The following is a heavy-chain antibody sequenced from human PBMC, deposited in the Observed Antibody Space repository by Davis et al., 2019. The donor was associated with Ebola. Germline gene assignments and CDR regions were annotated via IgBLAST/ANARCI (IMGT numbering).Heavy chain of an antibody. V-gene: IGHV1-18*01. D-gene: IGHD3-3*01. CDR1: GYTFTSYV. Sequence: AASVKVSCKASGYTFTSYVISWVRQAPGQGLEWIGWISPYNGNTNYAQKLQGRVTMTTDTSTSTAFMELRSLRSEDTAVYYCASSVSVFGVVIIHHYYYYGMDVWGQGTTVTVSS. CDR2: ISPYNGNT. CDR3: ASSVSVFGVVIIHHYYYYGMDV. J-gene: IGHJ6*02.